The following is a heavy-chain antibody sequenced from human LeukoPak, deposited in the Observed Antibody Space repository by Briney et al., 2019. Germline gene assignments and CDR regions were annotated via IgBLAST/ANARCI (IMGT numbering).Heavy chain of an antibody. CDR3: ARAGAHDYGDYRGFDY. D-gene: IGHD4-17*01. Sequence: SETLSLTCAVYGGSFSGYYWSWIRQPPGKGLEWIGEINHSGSTNYNPSLKSRVTISVDTSKNQFSLKLSSVTAADTAVYYCARAGAHDYGDYRGFDYWGQGTLVTVSS. CDR2: INHSGST. V-gene: IGHV4-34*01. CDR1: GGSFSGYY. J-gene: IGHJ4*02.